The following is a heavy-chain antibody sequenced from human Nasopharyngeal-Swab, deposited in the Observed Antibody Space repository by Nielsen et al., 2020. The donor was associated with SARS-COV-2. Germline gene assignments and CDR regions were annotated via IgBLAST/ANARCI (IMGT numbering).Heavy chain of an antibody. Sequence: GESLKISCAASGFTFNNYNFNWVRQASGRGLEWVGRIGDKAHNYATTYGASVKGRFTISRDDSKNTAFLQMDSLKTEDTALYYCTTDFYFDYWGQGTLVTVSS. V-gene: IGHV3-73*01. CDR1: GFTFNNYN. J-gene: IGHJ4*02. CDR3: TTDFYFDY. CDR2: IGDKAHNYAT.